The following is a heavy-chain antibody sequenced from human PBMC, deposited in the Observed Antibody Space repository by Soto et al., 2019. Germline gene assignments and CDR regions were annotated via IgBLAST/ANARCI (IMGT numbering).Heavy chain of an antibody. V-gene: IGHV1-18*01. Sequence: QVQLVQSGAEVKEPGASVKVSCKASGYTFTNYGITWVRQAPGQGLEWMGWISAYNGVTYYAKNLQGRVTLTTDTSTSTVYMERRSRSSDDPAVYYGAIRGGTTDFYYFMDVWGKGTTVTVSS. CDR1: GYTFTNYG. CDR2: ISAYNGVT. D-gene: IGHD4-17*01. CDR3: AIRGGTTDFYYFMDV. J-gene: IGHJ6*03.